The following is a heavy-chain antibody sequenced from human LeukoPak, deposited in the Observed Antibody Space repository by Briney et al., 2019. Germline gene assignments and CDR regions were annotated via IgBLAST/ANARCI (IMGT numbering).Heavy chain of an antibody. CDR1: GFTFSGSA. J-gene: IGHJ4*02. CDR2: IRSKAANYAT. CDR3: ARTPPGIANAFYFDY. V-gene: IGHV3-73*01. Sequence: GGSLRLSCATSGFTFSGSAMHWVRQASGKGLEWVGRIRSKAANYATAYAASVKGSFTISRDDSENTAYLQMNSLKTEDTAVYYSARTPPGIANAFYFDYWGQGILVTVSS. D-gene: IGHD6-13*01.